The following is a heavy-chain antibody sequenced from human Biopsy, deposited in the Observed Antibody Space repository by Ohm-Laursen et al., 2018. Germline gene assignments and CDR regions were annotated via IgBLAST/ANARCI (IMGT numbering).Heavy chain of an antibody. CDR2: VYYTWST. Sequence: GTLSLTCTVSGDSISSYYWSWIRQPPGKGPQWIGYVYYTWSTDYNPSLQSRVTISVDTSKNHFSLRLRSVTPADTAIYYCARDRGYYSDRTVPGYFDLWGRGTLVTVSS. D-gene: IGHD3-22*01. V-gene: IGHV4-59*01. J-gene: IGHJ2*01. CDR3: ARDRGYYSDRTVPGYFDL. CDR1: GDSISSYY.